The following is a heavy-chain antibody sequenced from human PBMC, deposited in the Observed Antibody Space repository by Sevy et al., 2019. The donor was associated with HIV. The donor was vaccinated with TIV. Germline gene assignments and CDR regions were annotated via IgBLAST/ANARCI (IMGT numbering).Heavy chain of an antibody. CDR2: IKADGSET. CDR1: GFTFSRDW. J-gene: IGHJ4*02. CDR3: ARGANNLYN. D-gene: IGHD3-10*01. Sequence: GVSLRLSCAASGFTFSRDWMTWVRQAPGKGLEWVAKIKADGSETYSVDSVKGRFSISRDNAKNALYLQMNSLRAEDTAVYYCARGANNLYNWGQGTLVTVSS. V-gene: IGHV3-7*01.